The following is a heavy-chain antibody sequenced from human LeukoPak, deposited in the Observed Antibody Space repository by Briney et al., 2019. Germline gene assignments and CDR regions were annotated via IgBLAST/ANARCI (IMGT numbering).Heavy chain of an antibody. Sequence: GGSLRLSCAASGFTFSDYYMSWIRQAPGKGLEWASYISSRGSTIYYADSVKGRSTISRDNSKNTLYLKMNSLRTEDTAVYYCAKDRWRQQLVHYLDYWGQGALVTVSS. CDR1: GFTFSDYY. CDR3: AKDRWRQQLVHYLDY. J-gene: IGHJ4*02. D-gene: IGHD6-13*01. V-gene: IGHV3-11*01. CDR2: ISSRGSTI.